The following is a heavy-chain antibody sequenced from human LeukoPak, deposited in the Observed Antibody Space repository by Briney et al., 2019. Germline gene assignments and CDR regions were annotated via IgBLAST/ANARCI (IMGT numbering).Heavy chain of an antibody. CDR3: VRVGYSYGYGDWNHFDY. D-gene: IGHD5-18*01. V-gene: IGHV3-66*02. CDR2: IYSGGST. Sequence: PGGSLRLSCAAPGFTVSSNYMSWVRQAPGKGLEWVSIIYSGGSTCYADSVKGRFTISRDNSKNTLYLQMNSLRAEDTAVYFCVRVGYSYGYGDWNHFDYWGQGTLVTVSS. J-gene: IGHJ4*02. CDR1: GFTVSSNY.